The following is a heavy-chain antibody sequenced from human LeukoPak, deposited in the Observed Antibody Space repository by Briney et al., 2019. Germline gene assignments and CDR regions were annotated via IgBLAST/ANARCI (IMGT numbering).Heavy chain of an antibody. D-gene: IGHD1-1*01. J-gene: IGHJ4*02. CDR1: GYIFTNYD. V-gene: IGHV1-18*04. CDR2: ISPYNGDT. Sequence: ASVTVSCKTSGYIFTNYDINWVRQAPGQGLEWMGWISPYNGDTKYAQKFQDRVTSSTDTSTSTTYMELRSLRSDDTAVYYCTRATGGLSDYWGQGTLVTVSS. CDR3: TRATGGLSDY.